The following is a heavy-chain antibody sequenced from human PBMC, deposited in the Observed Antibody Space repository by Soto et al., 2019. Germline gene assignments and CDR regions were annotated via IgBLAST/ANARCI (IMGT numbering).Heavy chain of an antibody. CDR1: GVTVSVST. V-gene: IGHV3-73*01. D-gene: IGHD1-26*01. Sequence: EVQLVDSGGGLVQPGGSLTLSCAASGVTVSVSTMHWVRRASGKGLEWVGRIRTKSDNYATSYAASVRGRFTIARDDTKNTGYLQKNSRRAEDTAVYFCSRRVVGAHGLYWFDPWGQGTLVTVSS. CDR2: IRTKSDNYAT. CDR3: SRRVVGAHGLYWFDP. J-gene: IGHJ5*02.